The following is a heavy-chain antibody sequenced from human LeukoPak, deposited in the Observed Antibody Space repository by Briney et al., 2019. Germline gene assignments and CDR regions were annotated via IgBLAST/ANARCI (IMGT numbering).Heavy chain of an antibody. D-gene: IGHD3-22*01. CDR3: ARDYYDSSGYYKSFDY. V-gene: IGHV3-23*01. CDR2: ISGSGGST. J-gene: IGHJ4*02. CDR1: GFTFSSYA. Sequence: PGGSLRLSCAASGFTFSSYAMSWVRQAPGKGLEWVSAISGSGGSTYYADSVKGRFTISRDNAKNSLYLQMNSLRAEDTAVYYCARDYYDSSGYYKSFDYWGQGTLVTVSS.